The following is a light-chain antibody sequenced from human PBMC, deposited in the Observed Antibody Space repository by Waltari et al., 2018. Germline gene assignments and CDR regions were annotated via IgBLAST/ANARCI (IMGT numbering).Light chain of an antibody. Sequence: QSVLTQPPSASGTPGQRVTISCSGSSPNIGSNTVNWYQQLPGTAPKLLIYRNNPRPPVVPDRFSGSKSGTSASLAISGLQSEDEADYYCAAWDDSLNGRVFGGGTKLTVL. CDR1: SPNIGSNT. CDR2: RNN. CDR3: AAWDDSLNGRV. V-gene: IGLV1-44*01. J-gene: IGLJ3*02.